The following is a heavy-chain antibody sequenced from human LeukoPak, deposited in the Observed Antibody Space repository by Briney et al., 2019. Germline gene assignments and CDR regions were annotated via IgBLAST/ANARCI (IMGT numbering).Heavy chain of an antibody. V-gene: IGHV1-69*05. CDR2: IIPIFGTA. J-gene: IGHJ4*02. CDR3: ARDGYCSGGSCLYFDY. Sequence: PVKVSCKASGGTFSSYAISWVRQAPGQGLEWMGRIIPIFGTANYAQKFQGRVTITTDESTSTAYMELSSLRSEDTAVYYCARDGYCSGGSCLYFDYWGQGTLVTVSS. CDR1: GGTFSSYA. D-gene: IGHD2-15*01.